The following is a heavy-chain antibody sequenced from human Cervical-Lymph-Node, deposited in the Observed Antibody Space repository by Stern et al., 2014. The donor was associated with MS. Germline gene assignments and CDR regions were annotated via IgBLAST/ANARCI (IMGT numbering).Heavy chain of an antibody. CDR3: ARGLLGSDSAFDI. Sequence: VQLVESGAEVKKPGASVKVSCKASGYTFTSSGISWVRQAPGQGLEWMGLISDYNGNTNYAQKLPARVTMTTDTSTSTAYMELRSLRSGDTAVYYCARGLLGSDSAFDIWGQGTMVTVSS. CDR2: ISDYNGNT. CDR1: GYTFTSSG. D-gene: IGHD2-21*01. J-gene: IGHJ3*02. V-gene: IGHV1-18*01.